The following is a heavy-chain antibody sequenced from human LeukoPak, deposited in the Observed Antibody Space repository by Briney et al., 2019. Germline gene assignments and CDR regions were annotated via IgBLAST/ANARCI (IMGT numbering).Heavy chain of an antibody. D-gene: IGHD3-22*01. CDR3: AKDSPRTMIPYGLFDY. CDR1: RFTFSSYA. CDR2: ISGSGGST. J-gene: IGHJ4*02. Sequence: PGGSLRLSCAASRFTFSSYAMSWVRQAPGKGLEWVSAISGSGGSTYYADSVKGRFTISRDNSKNTLYLQMNSLRAEDTAVYYCAKDSPRTMIPYGLFDYWGQGTLVTVSS. V-gene: IGHV3-23*01.